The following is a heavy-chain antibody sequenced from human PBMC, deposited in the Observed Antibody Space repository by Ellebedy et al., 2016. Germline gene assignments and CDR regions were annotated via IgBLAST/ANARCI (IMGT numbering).Heavy chain of an antibody. CDR3: ARGHCSGGSCYSVYYYYGMDV. CDR1: GFTFSVAG. D-gene: IGHD2-15*01. J-gene: IGHJ6*02. CDR2: IVFSGTAT. Sequence: GESLKISXAASGFTFSVAGMTWVRQAPGKGLEWVATIVFSGTATYYSDSLKGRFIISRDNAKNSLFLQMSSLRVEDTAVYYCARGHCSGGSCYSVYYYYGMDVWGQGTTVTVSS. V-gene: IGHV3-21*01.